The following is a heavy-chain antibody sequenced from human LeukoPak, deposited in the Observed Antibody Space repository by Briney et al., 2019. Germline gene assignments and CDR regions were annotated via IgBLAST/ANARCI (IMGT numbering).Heavy chain of an antibody. CDR2: IYYSGTT. CDR1: GGFISIPNHD. V-gene: IGHV4-39*01. Sequence: PSETLSLSWGSSGGFISIPNHDWAWIRQPPGQGLEWIGSIYYSGTTYYNLSLNSRVTLSVDTSQNQFSLNLSSVTAADTAIYFCARNRGANSLFVNWCHPWGQGTLVTVSP. CDR3: ARNRGANSLFVNWCHP. J-gene: IGHJ5*02. D-gene: IGHD4/OR15-4a*01.